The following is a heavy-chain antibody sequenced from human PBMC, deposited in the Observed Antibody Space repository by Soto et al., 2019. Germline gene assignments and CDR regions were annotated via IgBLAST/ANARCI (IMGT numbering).Heavy chain of an antibody. V-gene: IGHV1-69*12. CDR2: IIPIFGTA. CDR3: ARDGGYSSSSFLTGHYYYGMDV. CDR1: GGTFSSYA. D-gene: IGHD6-6*01. Sequence: QVQLVQSGAEVKKPGSSVKVSCKASGGTFSSYAISWVRQAPGQGLEWMGGIIPIFGTANYAQKFQGRVTITADESTSXXYXEXXSLRSEDTAVYYCARDGGYSSSSFLTGHYYYGMDVWGQGTTVTVSS. J-gene: IGHJ6*02.